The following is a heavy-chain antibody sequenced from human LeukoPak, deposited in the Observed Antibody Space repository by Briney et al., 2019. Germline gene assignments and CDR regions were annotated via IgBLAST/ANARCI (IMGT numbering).Heavy chain of an antibody. J-gene: IGHJ4*02. CDR2: ITSKASGYAT. CDR1: GFSFSGSS. V-gene: IGHV3-73*01. CDR3: TSTVGGHY. D-gene: IGHD3-16*01. Sequence: GGSLRLSCAASGFSFSGSSMHWVRQASGKGLEWVGRITSKASGYATTYAASVKGRFTISRDDSKNMAYLQMNSLKSEDTAVYYCTSTVGGHYWGQGTLVTVSS.